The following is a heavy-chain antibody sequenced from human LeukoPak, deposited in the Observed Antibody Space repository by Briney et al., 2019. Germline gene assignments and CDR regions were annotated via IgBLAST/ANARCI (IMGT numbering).Heavy chain of an antibody. Sequence: SETLSLTCTVSGGSVSSGSYYWSWIRQPPGKGLEWVGYIYYSGSTNYNPSLKSRVTISVDTSKNQFSLKLSSVTAADTAVYYCATLRFLEWPRAPYYYYGMDVWGQGTRSPSP. J-gene: IGHJ6*02. CDR3: ATLRFLEWPRAPYYYYGMDV. CDR2: IYYSGST. V-gene: IGHV4-61*01. D-gene: IGHD3-3*01. CDR1: GGSVSSGSYY.